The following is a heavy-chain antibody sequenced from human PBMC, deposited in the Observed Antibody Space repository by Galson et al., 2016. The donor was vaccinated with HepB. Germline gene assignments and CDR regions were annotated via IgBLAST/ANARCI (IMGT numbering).Heavy chain of an antibody. D-gene: IGHD6-6*01. CDR2: ISYSGGDK. CDR3: AKGKLYSSSLADY. CDR1: GFSFKNYG. V-gene: IGHV3-30*18. J-gene: IGHJ4*02. Sequence: SLRLSCAASGFSFKNYGMHWVRQAPGKGLEWVALISYSGGDKYYADSVKGRFTISRDNSKNTVSLQMDSLRAEDTAVYYCAKGKLYSSSLADYWGQGTLVTVSS.